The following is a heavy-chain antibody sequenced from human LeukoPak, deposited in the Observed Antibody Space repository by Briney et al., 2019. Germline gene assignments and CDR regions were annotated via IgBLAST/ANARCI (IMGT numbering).Heavy chain of an antibody. CDR2: ISGSGGST. Sequence: GGSLRLSCAASGFTFSSYAMSWVRQAPGKGLEWVSAISGSGGSTYYADSVKGRFTISRDNSKNTLYLQMNSLRAEDTAVYYCAKAFEDDYDSSGYEGYYFDYWGQGTLVTVSS. CDR1: GFTFSSYA. J-gene: IGHJ4*02. D-gene: IGHD3-22*01. CDR3: AKAFEDDYDSSGYEGYYFDY. V-gene: IGHV3-23*01.